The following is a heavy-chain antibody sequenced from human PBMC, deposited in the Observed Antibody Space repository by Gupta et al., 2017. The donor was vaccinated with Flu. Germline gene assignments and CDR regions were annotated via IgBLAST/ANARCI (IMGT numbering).Heavy chain of an antibody. CDR3: VRQSIFGEYDFWSGPYWFFDV. CDR2: IDPDDSET. Sequence: EVQLEQAGAEVKKSGDSLKISCKGSGYSFSNYWIGWVRQTPGKGLEWMGFIDPDDSETKYSPTFQGQVTISVDKSINTAYLQWSSLKASDSAMYYCVRQSIFGEYDFWSGPYWFFDVWGRGTLVTVSS. D-gene: IGHD3/OR15-3a*01. J-gene: IGHJ2*01. V-gene: IGHV5-51*01. CDR1: GYSFSNYW.